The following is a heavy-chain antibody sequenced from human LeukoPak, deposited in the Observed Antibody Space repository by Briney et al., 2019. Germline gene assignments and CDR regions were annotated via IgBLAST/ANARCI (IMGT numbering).Heavy chain of an antibody. D-gene: IGHD1-26*01. J-gene: IGHJ3*02. CDR3: AREPWELRRGDAFDI. Sequence: GGSLRLTCAASGFTVSSNYMSWVRQAPGKGLEWVSVIYSGGSTYYADSVKGRFTISRDNFKNTLYLQMNSLRAEDTAVYYCAREPWELRRGDAFDIWGQGTMVTVSS. V-gene: IGHV3-66*01. CDR2: IYSGGST. CDR1: GFTVSSNY.